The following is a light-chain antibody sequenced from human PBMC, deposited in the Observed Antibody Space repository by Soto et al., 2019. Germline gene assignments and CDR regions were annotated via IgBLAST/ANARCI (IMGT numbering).Light chain of an antibody. J-gene: IGKJ1*01. CDR2: GAS. CDR1: RSISRY. Sequence: EIVMTQSTDTLSVSTGEGATLSCRASRSISRYLAWYQHQPGQAPRLLIYGASTRATGIPVRFSGSVSGAEGTITISSLQSEDGSMYYCQQSNNLTPTFGQGTKVDIK. V-gene: IGKV3-15*01. CDR3: QQSNNLTPT.